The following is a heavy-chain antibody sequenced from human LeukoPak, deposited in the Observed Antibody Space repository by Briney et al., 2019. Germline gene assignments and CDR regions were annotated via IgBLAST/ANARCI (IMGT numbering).Heavy chain of an antibody. D-gene: IGHD3-22*01. CDR1: GGSISGGGYY. CDR2: IYYSGST. CDR3: ARESAYYYDSSGYQI. V-gene: IGHV4-31*03. Sequence: PSETLSLTCTVSGGSISGGGYYWSWIRQHPGKGLEWIGYIYYSGSTYYNPTLKSRVTISVDTSKNQFSLKLSSVTAADTAVYYCARESAYYYDSSGYQIWGQGTLVTVSS. J-gene: IGHJ4*02.